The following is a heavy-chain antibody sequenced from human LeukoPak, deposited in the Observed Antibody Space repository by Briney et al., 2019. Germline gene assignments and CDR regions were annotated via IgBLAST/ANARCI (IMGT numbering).Heavy chain of an antibody. Sequence: PGGSLRLSCAASGFTFSDYYMSWIRQAPGKGLEWVSHISGSGSTIYYADSVKGRFTISRDNAKNSLYLQMNSLRAEDTAVYYCARAGFCSAGSCFYTPEYFHHWGQGTLVTVSS. J-gene: IGHJ1*01. CDR2: ISGSGSTI. CDR3: ARAGFCSAGSCFYTPEYFHH. D-gene: IGHD2-15*01. V-gene: IGHV3-11*01. CDR1: GFTFSDYY.